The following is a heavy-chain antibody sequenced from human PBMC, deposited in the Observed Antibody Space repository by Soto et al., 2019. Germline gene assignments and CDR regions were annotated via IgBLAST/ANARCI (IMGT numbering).Heavy chain of an antibody. J-gene: IGHJ3*02. CDR3: ARAGTPTVVPAALRDAFAI. Sequence: GGSLRLSCAASGFTFSSYSMNWVRQAPGKGLEWVSSISSSSSYIYYADSVKGRFTISRDNAKNSLYLQMNSLRAEDTTVYYCARAGTPTVVPAALRDAFAIWGQGTMVTVSS. V-gene: IGHV3-21*01. CDR1: GFTFSSYS. D-gene: IGHD2-2*01. CDR2: ISSSSSYI.